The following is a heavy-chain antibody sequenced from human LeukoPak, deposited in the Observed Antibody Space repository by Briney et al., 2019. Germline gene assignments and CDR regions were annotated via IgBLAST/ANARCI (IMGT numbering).Heavy chain of an antibody. J-gene: IGHJ4*02. CDR2: IYYSGST. D-gene: IGHD2-15*01. CDR1: GDSISSSSYY. V-gene: IGHV4-39*01. Sequence: SETLSLTCTVSGDSISSSSYYWGWIRQPPGKGLEWIGSIYYSGSTYYNPSLKSRVTISVDTSKNQFSLKLSSVTAADTAVYYCARLGCSGGSCYYFDYWGRGTLVTVSS. CDR3: ARLGCSGGSCYYFDY.